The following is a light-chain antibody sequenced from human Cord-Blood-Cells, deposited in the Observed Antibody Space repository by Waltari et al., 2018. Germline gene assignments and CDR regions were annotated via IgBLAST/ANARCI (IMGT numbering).Light chain of an antibody. V-gene: IGKV4-1*01. CDR2: WAS. CDR1: QSVLYSSNNKNY. Sequence: DIVMTQFPDSLAVLLGERATITCKSSQSVLYSSNNKNYLAWYQQKPGQPPKLLIYWASTRESGVPDRFSGSGSGTDFTLTISSLQAEDVAVYYCQKYYSTPRTFGGGTKVEIK. CDR3: QKYYSTPRT. J-gene: IGKJ4*01.